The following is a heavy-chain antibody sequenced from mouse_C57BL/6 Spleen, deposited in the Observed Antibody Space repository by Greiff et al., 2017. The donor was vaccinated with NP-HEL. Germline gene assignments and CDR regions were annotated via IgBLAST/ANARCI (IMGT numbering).Heavy chain of an antibody. Sequence: QVQLKQPGAELVRPGTSVKLSCKASGYTFTSYWMHWVKQRPGQGLEWIGVIDPSDSYTNYNQKFKGKATLTVDTSSSTAYMQLSSLTSEDSAVYYCASFCYGSIFDYWGQGTTLTVSS. D-gene: IGHD1-1*01. CDR3: ASFCYGSIFDY. CDR2: IDPSDSYT. CDR1: GYTFTSYW. V-gene: IGHV1-59*01. J-gene: IGHJ2*01.